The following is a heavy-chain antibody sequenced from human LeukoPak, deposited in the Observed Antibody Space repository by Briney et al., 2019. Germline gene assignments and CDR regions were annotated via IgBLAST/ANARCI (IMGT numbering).Heavy chain of an antibody. Sequence: SVKVSCKASGYTFTGYYIHWVRQAPGQGLEWMGGIIPIFGTANYAQKFQGRVTITADESTSTAYMELSSLRSEDTAVYYCARGLRGYYDSSGYQRWGQGTLVTVSS. D-gene: IGHD3-22*01. J-gene: IGHJ4*02. CDR1: GYTFTGYY. CDR2: IIPIFGTA. CDR3: ARGLRGYYDSSGYQR. V-gene: IGHV1-69*13.